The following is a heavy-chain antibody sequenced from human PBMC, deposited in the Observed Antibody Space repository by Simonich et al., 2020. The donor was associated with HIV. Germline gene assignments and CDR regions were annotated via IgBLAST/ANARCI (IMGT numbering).Heavy chain of an antibody. D-gene: IGHD3-10*01. Sequence: QVQLVQSGAEVKKPGSSVKVSCKASGGTFNNYTINWVGQAPGQGLEWMGGVIPVLGVANYAQKFQGRVTITAHKSTSTGYMELSSLRSEDTAVFYCAREGMDLGDAFDIWGQGTMVIVSS. J-gene: IGHJ3*02. V-gene: IGHV1-69*10. CDR2: VIPVLGVA. CDR1: GGTFNNYT. CDR3: AREGMDLGDAFDI.